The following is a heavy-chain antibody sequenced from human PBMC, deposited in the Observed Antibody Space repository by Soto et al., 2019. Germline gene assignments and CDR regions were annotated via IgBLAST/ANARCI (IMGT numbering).Heavy chain of an antibody. CDR2: IIPIFTTT. D-gene: IGHD6-13*01. J-gene: IGHJ3*02. CDR1: GGTFSNHA. Sequence: QVHLVQSGAEVKKPGSSVKVSCKASGGTFSNHAINWVRQSHVQGLEWMGRIIPIFTTTNYAQKFQGRVTITADASTITAYMELSSLKHDDTAVYYCAREVAADGTFREDVFDIWGQGTLVTVSS. V-gene: IGHV1-69*12. CDR3: AREVAADGTFREDVFDI.